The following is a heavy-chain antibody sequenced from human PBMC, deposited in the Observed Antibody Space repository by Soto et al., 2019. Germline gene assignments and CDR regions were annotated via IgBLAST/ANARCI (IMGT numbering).Heavy chain of an antibody. CDR2: FYWDDDK. J-gene: IGHJ4*02. CDR3: AHRVLRTVFGLVTTTAIYFDF. Sequence: QITLNESGPTVVRPTETLPLTCRFSGFSLTTSGVGVGWIRQSPGKAPEWLALFYWDDDKRYSASLKSRLTITKDTSKNQVVLTVSDLDPTDTATYYCAHRVLRTVFGLVTTTAIYFDFWGQGTPVAVSS. V-gene: IGHV2-5*02. CDR1: GFSLTTSGVG. D-gene: IGHD3-3*01.